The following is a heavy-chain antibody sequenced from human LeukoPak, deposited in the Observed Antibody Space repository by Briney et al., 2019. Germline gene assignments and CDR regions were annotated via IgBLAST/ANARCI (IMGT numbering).Heavy chain of an antibody. J-gene: IGHJ4*02. V-gene: IGHV3-30*02. CDR3: AKDGTIFGVTYLDS. Sequence: GSLRLSCAASGFTFSSYGMHWVRQAPGKGLEWVAFIPYDGRNQYFADSVKGRFTISRDISKSTLHLQMNSLRTEDTAVYYCAKDGTIFGVTYLDSWGQGTLVTVSS. CDR2: IPYDGRNQ. CDR1: GFTFSSYG. D-gene: IGHD3-3*01.